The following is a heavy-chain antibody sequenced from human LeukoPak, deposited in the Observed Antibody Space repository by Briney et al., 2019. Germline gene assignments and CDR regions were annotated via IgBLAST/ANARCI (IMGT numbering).Heavy chain of an antibody. Sequence: SVKVSCKASGGTFSSYAISWVRQAPGQGLEWMGGIIPIFGTANYAQKFQGRVTITADESTSTAYMELSSLRSEDTAVYYCARGSPTYYDFWSGYHYYFDYWGQGTLVTVSS. D-gene: IGHD3-3*01. CDR1: GGTFSSYA. CDR2: IIPIFGTA. V-gene: IGHV1-69*13. CDR3: ARGSPTYYDFWSGYHYYFDY. J-gene: IGHJ4*02.